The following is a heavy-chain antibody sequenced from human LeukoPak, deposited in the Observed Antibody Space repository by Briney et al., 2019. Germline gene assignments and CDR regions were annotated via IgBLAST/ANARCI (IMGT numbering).Heavy chain of an antibody. D-gene: IGHD6-6*01. CDR2: IYYSGST. CDR1: GGSISSYY. Sequence: SETLSLTCTVSGGSISSYYWSWIRQPPGKGLEWIGYIYYSGSTNYNPSLKSRVTISVDTSKNQFSLNLTSVTAADTAVYYCLRTTSSVDYWGQGTLVTVSS. CDR3: LRTTSSVDY. V-gene: IGHV4-59*01. J-gene: IGHJ4*02.